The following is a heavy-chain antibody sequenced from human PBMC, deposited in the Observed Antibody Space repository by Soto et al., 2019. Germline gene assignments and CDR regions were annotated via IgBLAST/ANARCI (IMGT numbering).Heavy chain of an antibody. CDR2: INTGNGNT. CDR3: ARSPSSSSELGY. D-gene: IGHD6-13*01. CDR1: GYTFTNYA. V-gene: IGHV1-3*04. J-gene: IGHJ4*02. Sequence: QVQLVQSGAEVKKPGASVKVSCKASGYTFTNYAMHWVRQAPGQRLEWMGWINTGNGNTKYSQKFQGRVTITRDTSATTAYMDLSSLISEDTAVYYCARSPSSSSELGYWGQGTLVTVSS.